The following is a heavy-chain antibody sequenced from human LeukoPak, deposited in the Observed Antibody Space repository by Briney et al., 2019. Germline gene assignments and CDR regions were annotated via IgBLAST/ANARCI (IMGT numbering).Heavy chain of an antibody. CDR1: GFTFSSFP. CDR3: ARADYDSSGYYADY. Sequence: GGSLRLSCAASGFTFSSFPLHWVRQAPGKGLEYVSAISSGGGSTYYANSVKDRFTISRDNSKNTLYLQMGSLRAEDMAVYYCARADYDSSGYYADYWGQGTLVTVSS. V-gene: IGHV3-64*01. D-gene: IGHD3-22*01. J-gene: IGHJ4*02. CDR2: ISSGGGST.